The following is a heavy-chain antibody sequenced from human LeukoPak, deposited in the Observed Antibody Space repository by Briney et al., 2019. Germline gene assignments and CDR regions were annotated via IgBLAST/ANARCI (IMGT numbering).Heavy chain of an antibody. V-gene: IGHV6-1*01. J-gene: IGHJ6*02. CDR2: TYYRSKWYN. D-gene: IGHD6-13*01. Sequence: SQTLSLTCAISGDSVSSNSAAWNWIRQSPSRGLEWLGRTYYRSKWYNDYAVSVKSRITINPDTSKNQFSLQLNSVTPEDTAVYHCARDGARIAAAGSYYGMDVWGQGTTVTVSS. CDR3: ARDGARIAAAGSYYGMDV. CDR1: GDSVSSNSAA.